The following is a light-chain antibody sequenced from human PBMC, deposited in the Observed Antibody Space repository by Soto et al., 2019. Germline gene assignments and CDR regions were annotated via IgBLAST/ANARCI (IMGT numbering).Light chain of an antibody. V-gene: IGKV1-39*01. Sequence: DIPMTQSPSSLSASVGDRVTITCRTSQSISYYLNWYQQKPGKAPKLLIYAASSLQSGVPSRFSGSGSGTDFTLTISSLQPDDSATYYCQQSYSSPRAFGQGTKVEVK. CDR2: AAS. CDR3: QQSYSSPRA. J-gene: IGKJ1*01. CDR1: QSISYY.